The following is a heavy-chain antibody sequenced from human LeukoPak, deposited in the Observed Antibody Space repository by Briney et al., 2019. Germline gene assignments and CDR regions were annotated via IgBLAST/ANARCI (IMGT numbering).Heavy chain of an antibody. D-gene: IGHD6-13*01. CDR3: AVRIAAARLGNWFDP. CDR2: MNPNSGNT. V-gene: IGHV1-8*01. Sequence: ASVKVSCKASGYTFTNYDINWVRQATGPGLEWMGWMNPNSGNTGCAQKFQGRVTMTRNTSISTAYMELSSLRSEDTAVYFCAVRIAAARLGNWFDPWGQGTLVTVSS. CDR1: GYTFTNYD. J-gene: IGHJ5*02.